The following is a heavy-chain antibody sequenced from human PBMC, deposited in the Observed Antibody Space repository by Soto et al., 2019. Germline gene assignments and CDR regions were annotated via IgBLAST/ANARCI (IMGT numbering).Heavy chain of an antibody. J-gene: IGHJ3*02. CDR3: ARQPPATAAFDI. CDR1: GGSISYSY. CDR2: IHNNGES. V-gene: IGHV4-59*08. Sequence: QVQLQESGPGLVKPSETLSLTCTVSGGSISYSYWSWIRQSPGEGLEWIGYIHNNGESNYNPSLKSRVTMSLHTSKNRVSLSLTSATAADTAVYYCARQPPATAAFDIWGQGTMVTVSS. D-gene: IGHD5-12*01.